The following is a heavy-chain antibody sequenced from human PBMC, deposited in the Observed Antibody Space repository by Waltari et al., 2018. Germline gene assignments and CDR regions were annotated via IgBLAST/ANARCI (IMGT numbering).Heavy chain of an antibody. CDR3: ARGSSSWYMGAWFDP. Sequence: QVQLVQSGAEVKKPGASVKVSCKASGYTFTGYYIPWVRQAPGQGLEWMGWINPNSGGTNYAQKFQGRVTMTRDTSISTAYMELSRLRSDDTAVYYCARGSSSWYMGAWFDPWGQGTLVTVSS. CDR1: GYTFTGYY. V-gene: IGHV1-2*02. J-gene: IGHJ5*02. D-gene: IGHD6-13*01. CDR2: INPNSGGT.